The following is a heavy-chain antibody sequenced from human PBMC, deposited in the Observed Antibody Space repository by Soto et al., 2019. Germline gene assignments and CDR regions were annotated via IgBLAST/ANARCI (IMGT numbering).Heavy chain of an antibody. CDR2: ISYDGSNK. Sequence: PGGSLRLSCAASGFTFSSYGMHWVRQAPGKGLEWVAVISYDGSNKYYADSVKGRFTISRDNSKNTLYLQMNSLRAEDTAVYYCAKNLWFGETSTPMDVWGQGTTVTV. CDR3: AKNLWFGETSTPMDV. J-gene: IGHJ6*02. CDR1: GFTFSSYG. D-gene: IGHD3-10*01. V-gene: IGHV3-30*18.